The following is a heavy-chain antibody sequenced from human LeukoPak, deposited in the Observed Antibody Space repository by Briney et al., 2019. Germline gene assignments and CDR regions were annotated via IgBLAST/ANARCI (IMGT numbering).Heavy chain of an antibody. CDR2: IYYSGST. CDR1: GGSISSYY. J-gene: IGHJ4*02. Sequence: PSETLSLTCTVSGGSISSYYWSWIRQPPGKGLEWIGYIYYSGSTYYNPSLKSRVTISVDTSKNQVSLNLSSVTAADTAMYYCARRTGYSSSWAFDLWGQGTLVAVSS. V-gene: IGHV4-59*01. CDR3: ARRTGYSSSWAFDL. D-gene: IGHD6-13*01.